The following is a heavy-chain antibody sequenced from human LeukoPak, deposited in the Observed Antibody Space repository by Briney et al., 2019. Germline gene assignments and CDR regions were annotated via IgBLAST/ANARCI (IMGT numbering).Heavy chain of an antibody. CDR1: GGSFSGYY. V-gene: IGHV4-4*07. J-gene: IGHJ5*02. CDR3: AREDRGYCSGGSCWYNWFDP. Sequence: SETLSLTCAVYGGSFSGYYWSWIRQPAGKGLEWIGRIYTSGSTNYNPSLKSRVTMSVDTSKNQFSLKLSSVTAADTAVYYCAREDRGYCSGGSCWYNWFDPWGQGTLVTVSS. CDR2: IYTSGST. D-gene: IGHD2-15*01.